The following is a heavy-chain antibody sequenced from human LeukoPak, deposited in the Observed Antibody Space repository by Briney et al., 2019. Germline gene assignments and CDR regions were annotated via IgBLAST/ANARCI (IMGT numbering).Heavy chain of an antibody. CDR2: ISSSSSYI. J-gene: IGHJ4*02. Sequence: GGSLRPSCAASGFTFSSYSMNWVRQAPGKGLEWVSLISSSSSYIYYVDSVKGRFTISRDNAKNSLYLQMNSLRAEDTAVYYCAKVGVLAGSKYFDYWGQGTLVTVSS. V-gene: IGHV3-21*01. CDR3: AKVGVLAGSKYFDY. CDR1: GFTFSSYS. D-gene: IGHD3-10*01.